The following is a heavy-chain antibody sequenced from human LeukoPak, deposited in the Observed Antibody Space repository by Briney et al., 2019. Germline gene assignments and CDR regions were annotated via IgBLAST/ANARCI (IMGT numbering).Heavy chain of an antibody. CDR1: GGTFSSYA. V-gene: IGHV1-69*05. J-gene: IGHJ4*02. D-gene: IGHD3-3*01. CDR2: IIPIFGTA. CDR3: ARGDYDFWSGYWYFGSFDY. Sequence: SVKVSCKASGGTFSSYAISWVRQAPGQGLEWMGRIIPIFGTANYAQKFQGRVTITTDESTSTACMELSSLRSEDTAVYYCARGDYDFWSGYWYFGSFDYWGQGTLVTVSS.